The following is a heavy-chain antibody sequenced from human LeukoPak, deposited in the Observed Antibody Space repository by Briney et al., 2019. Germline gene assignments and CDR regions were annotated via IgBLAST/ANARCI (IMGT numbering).Heavy chain of an antibody. V-gene: IGHV3-23*01. CDR3: VKWGDYDILTGYYVPDF. D-gene: IGHD3-9*01. CDR1: GFIFSNYA. CDR2: ITGSGDTT. Sequence: GASLRLSCAASGFIFSNYAMSWVRQAPGKGLEWVSAITGSGDTTFYADSVKGRFTISRDNSKNALYVEMNTLRAEDTAVYYCVKWGDYDILTGYYVPDFWGQGTLVTVSS. J-gene: IGHJ4*02.